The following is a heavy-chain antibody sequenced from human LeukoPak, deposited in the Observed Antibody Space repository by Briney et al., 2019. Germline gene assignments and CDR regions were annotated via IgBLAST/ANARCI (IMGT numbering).Heavy chain of an antibody. Sequence: GGSLRLSCAASGFTFSSYEMNWVRQAPGKGLEWVSYISSSGSTIYYADSVKGRFTISRDNAKNSLYLQMNSLGAEDTAVYYCARVAKGFDPWGQGTLVTVSS. J-gene: IGHJ5*02. CDR3: ARVAKGFDP. CDR2: ISSSGSTI. V-gene: IGHV3-48*03. CDR1: GFTFSSYE.